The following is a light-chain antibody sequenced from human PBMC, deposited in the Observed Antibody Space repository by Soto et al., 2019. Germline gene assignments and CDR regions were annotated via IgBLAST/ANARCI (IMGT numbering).Light chain of an antibody. J-gene: IGLJ3*02. Sequence: QSVLTQPASVSGSPGQSITISCTGTSSDVGSFNFVSWYQQHPGKAPKLIMFEVTSRPSGVSSRFSGSKSGKTASLTISGLQADDEADYYCCSYSNSSTRGVFGGGTKRTVL. CDR2: EVT. V-gene: IGLV2-14*01. CDR1: SSDVGSFNF. CDR3: CSYSNSSTRGV.